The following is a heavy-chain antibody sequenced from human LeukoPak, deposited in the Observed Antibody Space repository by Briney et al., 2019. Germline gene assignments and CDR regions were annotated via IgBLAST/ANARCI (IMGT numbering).Heavy chain of an antibody. CDR3: ARHLAPYTYYDFWSGYYNNWFDP. CDR2: IYYSGST. CDR1: GGSISSSSYY. D-gene: IGHD3-3*01. Sequence: PSETLPLTCTVSGGSISSSSYYWGWIRQPPGKGLEWIGSIYYSGSTYYNPSLKSRVTISVDTSKNQFSLKLSSVTAADTAVYYCARHLAPYTYYDFWSGYYNNWFDPWGQGTLVTVSS. J-gene: IGHJ5*02. V-gene: IGHV4-39*01.